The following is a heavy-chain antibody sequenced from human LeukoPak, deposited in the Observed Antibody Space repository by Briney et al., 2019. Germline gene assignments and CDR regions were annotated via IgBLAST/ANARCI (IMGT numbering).Heavy chain of an antibody. CDR3: ARVGTVVTAPYGMDV. CDR1: GGTFSSYA. J-gene: IGHJ6*02. CDR2: IIPILGIA. Sequence: ASVKVSCKASGGTFSSYAISWVRQAPGQGLEWMGRIIPILGIANYAQKFQGRVTITADKSTSTAYMELSSLRSEDTAVYYCARVGTVVTAPYGMDVWGQGTPVTVSS. D-gene: IGHD2-21*02. V-gene: IGHV1-69*04.